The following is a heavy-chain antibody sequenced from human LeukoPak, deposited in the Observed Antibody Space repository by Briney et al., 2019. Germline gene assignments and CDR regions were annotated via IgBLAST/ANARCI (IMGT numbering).Heavy chain of an antibody. Sequence: APVKVSCKASGYTFTSYGISWVRQAPGQGLEWMGWISAYNGNTNYAQKLQGRVTMTTDTSTSTAYMELRSLRSDDTAVYCCARWGIAAAGTGGDWFDPWGQGTLVTVSS. D-gene: IGHD6-13*01. CDR2: ISAYNGNT. CDR3: ARWGIAAAGTGGDWFDP. V-gene: IGHV1-18*01. J-gene: IGHJ5*02. CDR1: GYTFTSYG.